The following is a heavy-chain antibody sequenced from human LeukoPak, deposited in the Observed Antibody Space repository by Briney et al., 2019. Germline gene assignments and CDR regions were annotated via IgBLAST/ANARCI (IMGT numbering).Heavy chain of an antibody. D-gene: IGHD2-2*01. J-gene: IGHJ6*02. CDR2: ISSSGSTI. CDR1: GCTFSSYE. Sequence: QPGGSLRLSCAASGCTFSSYEMNWIRQAPGKGLEWVSYISSSGSTIYYADSVKGRFTISRDNAKNSLYLQMNSLRAEDTAVYYCASLPAAKYYYYGMDVWGQGTTVTVSS. V-gene: IGHV3-48*03. CDR3: ASLPAAKYYYYGMDV.